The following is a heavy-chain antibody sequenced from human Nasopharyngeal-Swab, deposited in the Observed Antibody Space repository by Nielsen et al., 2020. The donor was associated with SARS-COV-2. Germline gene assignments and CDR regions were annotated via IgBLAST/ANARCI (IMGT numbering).Heavy chain of an antibody. V-gene: IGHV2-5*02. CDR1: GFSLRTDGEG. Sequence: SGPTLVQPTQTLTLTCSFSGFSLRTDGEGVGWFRQPPGKALEWLALIYWDDGTRYNPSLKTTLTIAKDSSNRRVVLTLTNVDPVDTGTYFCAHLPESFFYERYFDRWGQGTQVTVSS. CDR2: IYWDDGT. CDR3: AHLPESFFYERYFDR. D-gene: IGHD2/OR15-2a*01. J-gene: IGHJ4*02.